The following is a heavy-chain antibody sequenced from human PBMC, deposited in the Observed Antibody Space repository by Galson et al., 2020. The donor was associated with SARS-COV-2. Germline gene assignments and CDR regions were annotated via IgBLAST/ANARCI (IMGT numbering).Heavy chain of an antibody. Sequence: GGSLRLSCAASGFTVSSNYMSWVRQAPGKGLEWVSVIYSGGSTYYADSVKGRFTISRDNSKNTLYLQMNSLRAEDTAVYYCARDALHDSSGYYYYYYGMDVWGQGTTVTVSS. CDR2: IYSGGST. CDR3: ARDALHDSSGYYYYYYGMDV. CDR1: GFTVSSNY. D-gene: IGHD3-22*01. J-gene: IGHJ6*02. V-gene: IGHV3-66*01.